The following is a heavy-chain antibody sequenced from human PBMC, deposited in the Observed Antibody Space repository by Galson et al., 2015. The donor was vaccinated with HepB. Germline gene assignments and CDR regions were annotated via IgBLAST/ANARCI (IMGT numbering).Heavy chain of an antibody. V-gene: IGHV3-53*01. D-gene: IGHD3-3*01. CDR2: IYTGDST. J-gene: IGHJ4*02. Sequence: SLRLSCAASTFIFSTYSMNWVRQAPGKGLEWVSVIYTGDSTYYADSVKGRFTISRDNSKNTLYLQMNSLRAEDTAVYYCASTTGPNYNSGYYTVDYWGQGTLVTVSS. CDR3: ASTTGPNYNSGYYTVDY. CDR1: TFIFSTYS.